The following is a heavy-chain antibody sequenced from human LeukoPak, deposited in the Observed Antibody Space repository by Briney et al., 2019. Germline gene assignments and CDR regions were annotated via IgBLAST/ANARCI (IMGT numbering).Heavy chain of an antibody. CDR1: GSSFTSYW. J-gene: IGHJ4*02. Sequence: KIGESLRISCKGSGSSFTSYWISWVRQMPGKGLEWMGRIDPSDSYTNYSPSFQGHVTISADKSISTAYLQWSSLKASDTAMYYCAGWVGATSRGLRYWGQGTLVTVSS. CDR3: AGWVGATSRGLRY. D-gene: IGHD1-26*01. CDR2: IDPSDSYT. V-gene: IGHV5-10-1*01.